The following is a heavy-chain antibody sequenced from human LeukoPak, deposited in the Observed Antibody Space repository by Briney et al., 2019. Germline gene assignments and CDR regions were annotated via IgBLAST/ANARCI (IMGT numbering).Heavy chain of an antibody. V-gene: IGHV1-18*01. D-gene: IGHD5-18*01. CDR3: AINSYGHYYFDY. CDR2: ISAYNGNT. Sequence: ASVKVSCKASGYTFTDFGISWVRQAPGQGLEWMGWISAYNGNTKSAQKLQGRVTMTTDTSTSTAYMELRSLRSDDTAVYYCAINSYGHYYFDYWGQGTLVTVSS. CDR1: GYTFTDFG. J-gene: IGHJ4*02.